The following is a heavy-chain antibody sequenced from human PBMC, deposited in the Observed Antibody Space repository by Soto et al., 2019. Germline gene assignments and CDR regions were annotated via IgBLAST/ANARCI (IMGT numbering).Heavy chain of an antibody. J-gene: IGHJ6*02. CDR2: ITGYSNFK. CDR3: ARDLPGAKDYGMDV. Sequence: PGGSLRLSCAASGFTFSTYTMSWVRQAPGKGLEWLSFITGYSNFKLYADSVEGRFSISRDNAKNSVYLEMNSLRADDTGVYYCARDLPGAKDYGMDVWGQGTTVTVYS. CDR1: GFTFSTYT. V-gene: IGHV3-21*01.